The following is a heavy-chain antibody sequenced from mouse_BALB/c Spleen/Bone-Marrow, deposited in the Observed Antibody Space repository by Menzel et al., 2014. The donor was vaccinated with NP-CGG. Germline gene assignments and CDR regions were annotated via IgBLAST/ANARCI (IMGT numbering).Heavy chain of an antibody. CDR3: ARSAPWDGFAY. J-gene: IGHJ3*01. CDR1: GYTFTSYW. CDR2: INPSTGYT. D-gene: IGHD4-1*01. Sequence: QVQLQQSGAELAKPGASVKMSCKASGYTFTSYWMHWVKQRPGQGLEWIGYINPSTGYTEYNQKFKDKATLTADKSSSTAYMQLSSLASEDSAVYYCARSAPWDGFAYWGHGTLVTVSA. V-gene: IGHV1-7*01.